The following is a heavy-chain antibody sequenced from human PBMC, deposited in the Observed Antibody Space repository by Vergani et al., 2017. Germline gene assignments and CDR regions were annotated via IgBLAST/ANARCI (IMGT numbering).Heavy chain of an antibody. CDR3: AADSPPQVGGYVQPHYYYYMDV. V-gene: IGHV1-58*02. Sequence: QMQLVQSGPEVKKPGTSVKVSCKASGFTFTSSAMQWVRQARGQRLEWIGWIVVGSGNTNYAQKFQERVTITRDMSTSTAYMELSSLRSEDTAVYYCAADSPPQVGGYVQPHYYYYMDVWGQGTTVTVSS. D-gene: IGHD1-1*01. CDR1: GFTFTSSA. CDR2: IVVGSGNT. J-gene: IGHJ6*03.